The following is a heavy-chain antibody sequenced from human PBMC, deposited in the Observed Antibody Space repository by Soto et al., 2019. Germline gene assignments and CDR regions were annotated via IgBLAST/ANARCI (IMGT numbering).Heavy chain of an antibody. CDR2: IYHSGST. CDR3: ARAPDGYNLIDP. CDR1: GGSISSGYYY. V-gene: IGHV4-39*07. Sequence: SETLSLTCTVSGGSISSGYYYWSWIRQPPGKGLEWIGEIYHSGSTNYNPSLKSRVTISVDKSKNQFSLKLSSVTAADTAVYYCARAPDGYNLIDPWGQGTLVTVSS. D-gene: IGHD5-12*01. J-gene: IGHJ5*02.